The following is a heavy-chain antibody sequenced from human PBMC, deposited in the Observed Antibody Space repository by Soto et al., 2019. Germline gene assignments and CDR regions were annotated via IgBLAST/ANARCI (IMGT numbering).Heavy chain of an antibody. CDR2: IYWDDDK. CDR1: GFSLTTSGVG. D-gene: IGHD7-27*01. CDR3: TPSRLGSPWGAMDV. J-gene: IGHJ6*02. V-gene: IGHV2-5*05. Sequence: QITLKESGPTLVKPTQTLTLTCTFSGFSLTTSGVGVGWIRQPPGKALEWLAFIYWDDDKRYGPSLKTRLTIIKDTAKNQVVRTLPNVAPVDTATYYCTPSRLGSPWGAMDVWGQGTTVTVSS.